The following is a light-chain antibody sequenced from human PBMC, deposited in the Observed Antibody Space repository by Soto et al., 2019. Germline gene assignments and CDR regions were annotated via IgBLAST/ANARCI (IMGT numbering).Light chain of an antibody. V-gene: IGKV3-20*01. CDR2: RAS. CDR3: QQYESSPLT. Sequence: EIVLTQSPDTLSLSPGERATLSCRASQSVSSSFLAWYQQKPGQAPRLLIYRASSRATGIPDRFTGSGSGTDFPLTISRLEPEDFAVYYCQQYESSPLTFGGGAKVEIK. CDR1: QSVSSSF. J-gene: IGKJ4*01.